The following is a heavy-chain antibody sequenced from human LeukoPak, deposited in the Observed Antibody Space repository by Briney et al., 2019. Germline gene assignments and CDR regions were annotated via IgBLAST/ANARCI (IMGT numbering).Heavy chain of an antibody. CDR1: GGSIRNYY. Sequence: PSETLSLTCTVSGGSIRNYYWSWIRQPPGKGLEWIGSIYYSGSTYYNPSLKSRVTISVDTSKNQFSLKLSSVTAADTAVYYCARRAAAAGTWDYWGQGTLVTVSS. CDR3: ARRAAAAGTWDY. CDR2: IYYSGST. J-gene: IGHJ4*02. D-gene: IGHD6-13*01. V-gene: IGHV4-59*05.